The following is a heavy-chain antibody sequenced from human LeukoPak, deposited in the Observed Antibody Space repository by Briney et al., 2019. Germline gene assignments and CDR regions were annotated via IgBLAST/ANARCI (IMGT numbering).Heavy chain of an antibody. Sequence: LSGRSLRLSCAASGFTFSSYGMHWVRQAPGKGLEWVAVIWYDGSNKYYADSVKGRFTISRDNSKNTLYLQMNSLRAEDTAVYYCARDTKGGELLPNYWGQGTLVTVSS. J-gene: IGHJ4*02. CDR2: IWYDGSNK. D-gene: IGHD3-10*01. V-gene: IGHV3-33*01. CDR1: GFTFSSYG. CDR3: ARDTKGGELLPNY.